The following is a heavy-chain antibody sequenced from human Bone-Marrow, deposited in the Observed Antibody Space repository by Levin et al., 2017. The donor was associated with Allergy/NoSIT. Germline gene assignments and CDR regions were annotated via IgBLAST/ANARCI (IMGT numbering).Heavy chain of an antibody. V-gene: IGHV3-23*01. CDR1: GFTFSSYA. CDR3: AKDTEDIVVVPAALY. CDR2: ISGSGGST. J-gene: IGHJ4*02. Sequence: PGGSLRLSCAASGFTFSSYAMSWVRQAPGKGLEWVSAISGSGGSTYYADSVKGRFTISRDNSKNTLYLQMNSLRAEDTAVYYCAKDTEDIVVVPAALYWGQGTLVTVSS. D-gene: IGHD2-2*01.